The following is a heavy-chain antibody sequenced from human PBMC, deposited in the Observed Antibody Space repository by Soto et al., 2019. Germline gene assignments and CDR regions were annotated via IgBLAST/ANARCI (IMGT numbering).Heavy chain of an antibody. Sequence: GGSLRLSCAASGFTFSSYGMHWVRQAPGKGLEWVAVIWYDGSNKYYADSVKGRFTISRDNSKNTLYLQMNSLRAEDTAVYYCARDLLYFYRYYGMDVWGQGTTVTVSS. J-gene: IGHJ6*02. D-gene: IGHD1-26*01. CDR1: GFTFSSYG. CDR2: IWYDGSNK. CDR3: ARDLLYFYRYYGMDV. V-gene: IGHV3-33*01.